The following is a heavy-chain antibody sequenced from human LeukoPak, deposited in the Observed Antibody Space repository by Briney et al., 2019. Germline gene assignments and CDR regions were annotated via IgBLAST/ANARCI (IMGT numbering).Heavy chain of an antibody. D-gene: IGHD3-22*01. CDR2: FDPEDGET. J-gene: IGHJ6*02. CDR1: GYTLTELS. Sequence: ASVNVSCTVSGYTLTELSMHWVRQAPGKGLEWMGGFDPEDGETIYAQKFQGRVTMTEDTSTDTAYMELSSLRSEDTAVYYRARGYYDSSGKGYYYYGMDVWDQGTTVTVSS. CDR3: ARGYYDSSGKGYYYYGMDV. V-gene: IGHV1-24*01.